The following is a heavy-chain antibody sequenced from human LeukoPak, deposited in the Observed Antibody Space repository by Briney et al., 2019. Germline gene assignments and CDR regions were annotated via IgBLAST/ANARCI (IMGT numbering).Heavy chain of an antibody. Sequence: SETLSLTCTVSGGSISSYYWSWIRKPPGKGLEWIGYIYYSGSTNYNPSLKSRVTISVDTSKNQFSLKLSSVTAADTAVYYCARDLMVRARMDVWGKGTTVTISS. CDR2: IYYSGST. D-gene: IGHD3-10*01. CDR1: GGSISSYY. CDR3: ARDLMVRARMDV. V-gene: IGHV4-59*01. J-gene: IGHJ6*03.